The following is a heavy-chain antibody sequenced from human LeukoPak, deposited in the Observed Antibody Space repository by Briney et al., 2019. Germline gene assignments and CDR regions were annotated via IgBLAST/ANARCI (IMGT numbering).Heavy chain of an antibody. Sequence: GGSLRLSFAASGFTFSNAWMSWVRQAPGKGLEWVGRIKSKTDGGTTDYAAPVKGRFTISRDDSKNTLYLQMNSLKTEDTAVYYCTTVATTWVHYYYYYMDVWGKGTTVTVSS. CDR3: TTVATTWVHYYYYYMDV. CDR1: GFTFSNAW. J-gene: IGHJ6*03. D-gene: IGHD5-12*01. V-gene: IGHV3-15*01. CDR2: IKSKTDGGTT.